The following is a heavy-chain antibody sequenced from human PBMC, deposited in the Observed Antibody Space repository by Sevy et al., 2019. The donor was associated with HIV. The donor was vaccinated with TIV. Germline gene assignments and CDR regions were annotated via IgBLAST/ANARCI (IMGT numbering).Heavy chain of an antibody. CDR1: GFTFSNAW. J-gene: IGHJ6*02. CDR3: TTGGYSYGSDYYYYYGMDV. CDR2: IKSKTDGGTT. V-gene: IGHV3-15*01. Sequence: GGSLRLSCAASGFTFSNAWMSWVRQAPGKGLEWVGRIKSKTDGGTTDYAAPVKGRFTISRYDSNNTLYLQMNSLKTEDTAVYYCTTGGYSYGSDYYYYYGMDVWGQGTTVTVSS. D-gene: IGHD5-18*01.